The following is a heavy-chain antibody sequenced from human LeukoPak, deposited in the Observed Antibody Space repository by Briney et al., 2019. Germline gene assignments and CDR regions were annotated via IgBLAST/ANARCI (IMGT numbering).Heavy chain of an antibody. CDR3: AKEASDRRAEKIVYYYYYYGMDV. J-gene: IGHJ6*02. V-gene: IGHV3-64*04. CDR2: ISSNGGST. CDR1: GFTFSSYA. D-gene: IGHD1-14*01. Sequence: GGSLRLSCSASGFTFSSYAMHWVRQAPGKGLEYVSAISSNGGSTYYADSVKGRFTISRDNSKNTLYLQMNSLRAEDTAVYYCAKEASDRRAEKIVYYYYYYGMDVGAQGTRVTVSS.